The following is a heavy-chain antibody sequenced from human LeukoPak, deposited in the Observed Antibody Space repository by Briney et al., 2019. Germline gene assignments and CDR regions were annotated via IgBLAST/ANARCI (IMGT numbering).Heavy chain of an antibody. CDR2: ISGSGGST. CDR1: GFTFGSYA. Sequence: GGSLRLSCAASGFTFGSYAMSWVRQAPGKGLEWVSAISGSGGSTYYADSVKGRFTISRDNSKNTLYLQMNSLRAEDTAVYHCAKGGVRAAAGTGFDYWGQGTLVTVSS. D-gene: IGHD6-13*01. V-gene: IGHV3-23*01. CDR3: AKGGVRAAAGTGFDY. J-gene: IGHJ4*02.